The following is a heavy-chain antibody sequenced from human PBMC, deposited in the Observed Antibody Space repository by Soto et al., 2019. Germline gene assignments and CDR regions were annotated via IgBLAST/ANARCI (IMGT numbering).Heavy chain of an antibody. J-gene: IGHJ5*02. Sequence: QVQLVQSGGVVKKPGASVKVSCKGSGYTFGSYGISWVRQAPGQGLEWMGWISAYNNMTNYAQKFQDRVKMTTDTSWSTAFTEVRSLRSDDPAVYDWARDRRCITNGGAGNLWGQGSLVTVSS. CDR3: ARDRRCITNGGAGNL. CDR2: ISAYNNMT. D-gene: IGHD2-8*01. CDR1: GYTFGSYG. V-gene: IGHV1-18*01.